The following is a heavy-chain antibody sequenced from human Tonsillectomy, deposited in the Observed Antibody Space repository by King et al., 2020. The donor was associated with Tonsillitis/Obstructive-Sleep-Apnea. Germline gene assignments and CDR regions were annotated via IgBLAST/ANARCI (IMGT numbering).Heavy chain of an antibody. D-gene: IGHD6-6*01. J-gene: IGHJ4*02. CDR1: GGSISSSAYY. V-gene: IGHV4-39*02. CDR3: AREGEYGSTNYFDY. CDR2: IYYSGST. Sequence: QLQESGPGLVKPSETLSLTCTVSGGSISSSAYYWGWIRQPPGKGLEWSGSIYYSGSTYYNPSLKSRVTISVDTSKNQFSLKLSSVTAADTAVYYCAREGEYGSTNYFDYWGQGTLVTVSS.